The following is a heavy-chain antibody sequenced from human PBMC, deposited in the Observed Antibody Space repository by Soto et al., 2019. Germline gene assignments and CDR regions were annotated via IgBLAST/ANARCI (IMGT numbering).Heavy chain of an antibody. CDR2: INPNTGGT. CDR3: ARDRTSGWFDH. CDR1: GYTFSDYY. J-gene: IGHJ5*02. Sequence: XSVKVSCKASGYTFSDYYMNWVRQAPGRGLEWMGWINPNTGGTNYARKFQGRVTMTRDTSISTVFMELSSLRSDDTAVYYCARDRTSGWFDHWGQGTLVTVSS. V-gene: IGHV1-2*02.